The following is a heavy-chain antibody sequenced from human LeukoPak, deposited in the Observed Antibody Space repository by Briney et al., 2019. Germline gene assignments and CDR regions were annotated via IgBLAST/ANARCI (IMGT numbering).Heavy chain of an antibody. D-gene: IGHD5-18*01. V-gene: IGHV1-2*02. CDR3: ARGPFRNVDIAMVASRFDP. CDR1: GYTFTVYY. CDR2: INPNSGDV. J-gene: IGHJ5*02. Sequence: ASMKVSCKASGYTFTVYYMHWVRQAPGQGLQWMGWINPNSGDVNYAQKFQDRVTMTRDTSITTAYMELSRLTSDATAVYYCARGPFRNVDIAMVASRFDPWGQGTLVTVSS.